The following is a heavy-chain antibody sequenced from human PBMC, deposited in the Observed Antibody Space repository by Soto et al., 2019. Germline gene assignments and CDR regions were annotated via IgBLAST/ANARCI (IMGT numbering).Heavy chain of an antibody. CDR2: IYTSGST. D-gene: IGHD2-2*01. V-gene: IGHV4-4*07. Sequence: SETLSLTCTVSGGSISSYYWSWIRQPAGKGLEWIGRIYTSGSTNYNPSLKSRVTMSVDTSKNQFSLKLSSVTAADTAVYYCARGRVVVPAAVMFNCLDPWGQGALVTVSS. CDR3: ARGRVVVPAAVMFNCLDP. J-gene: IGHJ5*02. CDR1: GGSISSYY.